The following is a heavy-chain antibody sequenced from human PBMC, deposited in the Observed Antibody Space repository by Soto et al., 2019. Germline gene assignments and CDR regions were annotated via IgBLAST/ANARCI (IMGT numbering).Heavy chain of an antibody. J-gene: IGHJ6*02. Sequence: PGGSLRLSCAASGFTFGSYWMNWVRQAPGKGLVWVSRIDSDGGSTTYADSVKGRFTTSRDNAKNTLYLQVSSLRVEDTAVYYCARGRPYGMDVWGQGTTVTVSS. CDR3: ARGRPYGMDV. CDR1: GFTFGSYW. V-gene: IGHV3-74*01. CDR2: IDSDGGST.